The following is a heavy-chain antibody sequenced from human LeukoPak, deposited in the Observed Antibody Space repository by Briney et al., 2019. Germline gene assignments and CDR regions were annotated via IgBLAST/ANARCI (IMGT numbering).Heavy chain of an antibody. CDR2: IYYSGST. D-gene: IGHD3-22*01. Sequence: SETLSLTCTVSGGSISSGGYYWSWIRQHPGKGLEWIGYIYYSGSTYYNPSLKSRVTISVDKSKNQFSLKLSSVTAADTAVYYCARDWYYDSSGGFDYWGQGTLVTVSS. J-gene: IGHJ4*02. CDR3: ARDWYYDSSGGFDY. CDR1: GGSISSGGYY. V-gene: IGHV4-31*03.